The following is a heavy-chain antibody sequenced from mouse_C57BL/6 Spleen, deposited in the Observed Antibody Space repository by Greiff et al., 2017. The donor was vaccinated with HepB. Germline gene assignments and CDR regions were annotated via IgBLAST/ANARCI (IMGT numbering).Heavy chain of an antibody. D-gene: IGHD1-1*01. CDR2: INPNNGGT. CDR1: GYTFTDYN. J-gene: IGHJ1*03. CDR3: ARWGYGSSYSWYFDV. Sequence: VQLQQSGPELVKPGASVKMSCKASGYTFTDYNMHWVKQSHGKSLEWIGYINPNNGGTSYNQKFKGKATLTVNKSSSTAYMELRSLTSEDSAVYYCARWGYGSSYSWYFDVWGTGTTVTVSS. V-gene: IGHV1-22*01.